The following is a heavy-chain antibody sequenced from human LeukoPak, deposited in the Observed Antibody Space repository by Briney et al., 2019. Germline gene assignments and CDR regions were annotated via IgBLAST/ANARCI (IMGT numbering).Heavy chain of an antibody. V-gene: IGHV3-15*01. CDR3: ARVVGLTGYSSSWYSGYYYYMDV. CDR2: IKSKTDGGTI. Sequence: GGSLRLSCAASGFTFGNAWMTWVRQAPGKGLEWVGRIKSKTDGGTIDYAAPVKGRFTISRDDSKNTLYLQMNSLRAEDTAVYYCARVVGLTGYSSSWYSGYYYYMDVWGKGTTVTVSS. CDR1: GFTFGNAW. J-gene: IGHJ6*03. D-gene: IGHD6-13*01.